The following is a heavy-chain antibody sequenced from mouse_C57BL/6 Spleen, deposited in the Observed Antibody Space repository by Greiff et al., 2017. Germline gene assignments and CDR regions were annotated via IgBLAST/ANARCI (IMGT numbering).Heavy chain of an antibody. CDR2: LYPSDGST. V-gene: IGHV1-78*01. CDR3: ARRVTGTFYAMDY. D-gene: IGHD4-1*01. J-gene: IGHJ4*01. Sequence: VQLQQSDAELVKPGASVKISCKVSGYTFTDHTLHWLKQRPEPGLEWIGYLYPSDGSTKYNEKFKGKATLTADKSSSTAYMQLNSLTSEDSAVYFCARRVTGTFYAMDYWGQGTSVTVAS. CDR1: GYTFTDHT.